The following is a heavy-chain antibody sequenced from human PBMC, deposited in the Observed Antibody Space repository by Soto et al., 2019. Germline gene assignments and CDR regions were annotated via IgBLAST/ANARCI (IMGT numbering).Heavy chain of an antibody. CDR1: GFTFSDYY. D-gene: IGHD7-27*01. V-gene: IGHV3-11*01. Sequence: NPGGSLRLSCAASGFTFSDYYMSWIRQAPGKGLEWVSYISSSGSTIYYADSVKGRFTISRDNAKNSLYLQMNSLRAEDTAVYYCAREKKLTGDTEYRPGYYYYGMDVWAQGTTVTVSS. J-gene: IGHJ6*02. CDR2: ISSSGSTI. CDR3: AREKKLTGDTEYRPGYYYYGMDV.